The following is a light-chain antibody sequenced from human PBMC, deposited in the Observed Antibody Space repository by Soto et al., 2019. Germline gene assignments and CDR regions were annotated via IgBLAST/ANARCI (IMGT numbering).Light chain of an antibody. Sequence: QSVLTQPPSVSGAPGQRVTISCTESSSNIGAGYDVHWYQQLPGTAPKLLIYGNSNRPSGVPDRFSGSKSGTSASLAITGLQAEDESDYYCQYYDGSLSRHVFGTGTKVTVL. CDR3: QYYDGSLSRHV. CDR2: GNS. V-gene: IGLV1-40*01. J-gene: IGLJ1*01. CDR1: SSNIGAGYD.